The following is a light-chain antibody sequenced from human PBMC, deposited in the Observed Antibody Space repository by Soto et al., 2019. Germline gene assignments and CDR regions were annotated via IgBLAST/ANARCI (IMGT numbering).Light chain of an antibody. J-gene: IGKJ1*01. V-gene: IGKV1-5*01. CDR3: QPCHRYLA. CDR1: ESMSNC. Sequence: DIQMTQSPSTLSASVGDRVTITCRASESMSNCLAWYQQKPGKAPKLLISGASSLQSGVPSRFSGSASGTEFTLTISSMHTDEIENYYCQPCHRYLAFGQGTRWIS. CDR2: GAS.